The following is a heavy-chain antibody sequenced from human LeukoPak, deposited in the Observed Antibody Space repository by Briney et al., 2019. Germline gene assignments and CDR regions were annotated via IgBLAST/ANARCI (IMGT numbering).Heavy chain of an antibody. Sequence: ASVKVSCKASGYTFTSYGISWVRQAPGQGLEWMGWISAYNGNTNYAQKLQGRVTMTTDTSTSTAYMELRSLRSDDTAVYYCARGGGGGYGDYVGAFDIWGQGTMVTVSS. CDR3: ARGGGGGYGDYVGAFDI. J-gene: IGHJ3*02. D-gene: IGHD4-17*01. V-gene: IGHV1-18*01. CDR2: ISAYNGNT. CDR1: GYTFTSYG.